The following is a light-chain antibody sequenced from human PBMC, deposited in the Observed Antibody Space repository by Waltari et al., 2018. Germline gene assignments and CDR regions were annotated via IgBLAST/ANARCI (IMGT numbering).Light chain of an antibody. CDR1: SLRRYS. J-gene: IGLJ2*01. CDR2: GQD. Sequence: SSELTQDPTVSVALGQTVRITCQGASLRRYSASWYQQRPGQAPVLVFYGQDNRPSGIPDRFSGSTSGDTATLTITGTQAEDEADYYCLSRDISSTRFFGGGTRLTV. V-gene: IGLV3-19*01. CDR3: LSRDISSTRF.